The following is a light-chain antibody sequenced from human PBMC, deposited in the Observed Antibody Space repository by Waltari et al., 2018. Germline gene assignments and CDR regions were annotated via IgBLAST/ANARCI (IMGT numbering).Light chain of an antibody. Sequence: SALTQPRSVSGSLGQSVTISCNDNASDIGGYIYVSCYLQHPYKLPKLIIFDVAKRPSGVPDRFTCSKSGNTASLTISGLQAEDEADYYCCSYAGSYTFVFGVGTKVSVV. V-gene: IGLV2-11*01. CDR3: CSYAGSYTFV. CDR1: ASDIGGYIY. CDR2: DVA. J-gene: IGLJ1*01.